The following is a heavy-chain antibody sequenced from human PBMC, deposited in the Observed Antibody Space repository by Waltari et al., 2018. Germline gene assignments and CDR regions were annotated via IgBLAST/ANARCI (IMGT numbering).Heavy chain of an antibody. V-gene: IGHV4-4*07. D-gene: IGHD2-2*01. CDR2: IYTSGST. J-gene: IGHJ3*02. CDR3: ARDPQSFMPGSDAFDI. CDR1: GGSISSYY. Sequence: QVQLQESGPGLVKPSETLSLTCTVSGGSISSYYWSWIRQPAGKGLEWIGRIYTSGSTNYNPSLKSRVTISVDTSKNQFSLKLSSVTAADTAVYYCARDPQSFMPGSDAFDIWGQGTMVTVSS.